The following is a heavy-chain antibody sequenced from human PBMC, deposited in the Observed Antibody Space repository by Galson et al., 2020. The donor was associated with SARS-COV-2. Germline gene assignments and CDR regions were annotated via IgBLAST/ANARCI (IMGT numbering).Heavy chain of an antibody. CDR3: AKVSSWYFDY. V-gene: IGHV3-23*03. CDR2: IYSGGST. D-gene: IGHD6-13*01. J-gene: IGHJ4*02. CDR1: GFTFSSYA. Sequence: GESLKISCAASGFTFSSYAMSWVRQAPGKGLEWVSVIYSGGSTYYADSVKGRFTISRDNSKNTLYLQMNSLRAEDTAVYYCAKVSSWYFDYWGQGTLVTVSS.